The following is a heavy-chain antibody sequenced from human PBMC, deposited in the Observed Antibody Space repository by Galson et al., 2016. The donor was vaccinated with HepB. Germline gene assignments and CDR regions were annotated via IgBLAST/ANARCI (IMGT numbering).Heavy chain of an antibody. V-gene: IGHV3-30-3*02. CDR3: ASGHRGTPHGPDWFDP. CDR2: ISFDGTNK. J-gene: IGHJ5*02. Sequence: SLRLSCATSGFAFNTYAMHWVRQAPGKGLEWVAVISFDGTNKYYAESGKGRFTISRDTSKKTGSLQMTSLRGEDTAGYYCASGHRGTPHGPDWFDPWGQGTRVTVAS. CDR1: GFAFNTYA. D-gene: IGHD1-1*01.